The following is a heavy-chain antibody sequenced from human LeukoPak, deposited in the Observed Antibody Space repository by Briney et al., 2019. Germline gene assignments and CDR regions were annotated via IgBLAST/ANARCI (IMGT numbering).Heavy chain of an antibody. V-gene: IGHV3-30*04. CDR1: GFTFSSYA. Sequence: GALRLSCAASGFTFSSYAMHWVRQAPGKGLEWVALISYDGSNKYYADSVKGRFTISRDNSKNTLYLQMNSLRAEDTAVYFCARATWDPNYYYYMDVWGKGTTVTISS. D-gene: IGHD1-26*01. CDR2: ISYDGSNK. CDR3: ARATWDPNYYYYMDV. J-gene: IGHJ6*03.